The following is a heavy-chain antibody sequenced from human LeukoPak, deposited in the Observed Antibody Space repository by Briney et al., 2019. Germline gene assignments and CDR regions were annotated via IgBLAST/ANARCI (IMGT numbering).Heavy chain of an antibody. J-gene: IGHJ3*02. V-gene: IGHV3-66*02. D-gene: IGHD6-13*01. CDR2: IYAGGST. CDR3: ARKFSAAGALAALDI. Sequence: PGGSLRLSCAASGFTISTNFLTWVRQAPGKGLEWVSVIYAGGSTYYADSVKGRFIISRDNSKNTLYLQMNSLIPEDTAVYYCARKFSAAGALAALDIWGQGTMVTVSS. CDR1: GFTISTNF.